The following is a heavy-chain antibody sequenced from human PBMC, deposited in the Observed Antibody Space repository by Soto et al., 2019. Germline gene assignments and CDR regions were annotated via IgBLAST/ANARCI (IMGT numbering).Heavy chain of an antibody. J-gene: IGHJ4*02. Sequence: QVQLQESGPGLVKPSQTLSLTCIVSGGSITGTDYYWSWIRQHPGKGLEWIGSIHYSGTSFDNPSLKSRLTTSVDTSKNQLSLKLSSVTAADTAVYYCARAQGYCSASTCSFSFDYWGLGALVTVSS. D-gene: IGHD2-2*01. V-gene: IGHV4-31*03. CDR1: GGSITGTDYY. CDR2: IHYSGTS. CDR3: ARAQGYCSASTCSFSFDY.